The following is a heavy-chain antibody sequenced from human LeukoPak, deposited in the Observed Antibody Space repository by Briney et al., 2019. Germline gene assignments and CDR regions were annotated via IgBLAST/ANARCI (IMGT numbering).Heavy chain of an antibody. D-gene: IGHD3-22*01. CDR2: FDPEDGET. Sequence: ASVKVSCKASGYTFTSYYMHWVRQAPGQGLEWMGGFDPEDGETIYAQKFQGRVTMTEDTSTDTAYMELSSLRSEDTAVYYCAKVFDSSGPPGDYWGQGTLVTVSS. CDR3: AKVFDSSGPPGDY. V-gene: IGHV1-24*01. J-gene: IGHJ4*02. CDR1: GYTFTSYY.